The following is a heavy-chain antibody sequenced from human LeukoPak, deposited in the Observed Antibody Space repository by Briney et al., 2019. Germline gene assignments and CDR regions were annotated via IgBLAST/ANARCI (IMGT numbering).Heavy chain of an antibody. Sequence: SQTLSLTCTVSGGSISSGSYYWSWIRQPAGKGLEWIGRIYSSGSTNYNPSLKSRVTISQDTSKNHFSLKLRSVTAADTAVYYCARMISSGWRRGDAFDIWGQGTMVTVSS. CDR3: ARMISSGWRRGDAFDI. J-gene: IGHJ3*02. D-gene: IGHD6-19*01. CDR2: IYSSGST. V-gene: IGHV4-61*02. CDR1: GGSISSGSYY.